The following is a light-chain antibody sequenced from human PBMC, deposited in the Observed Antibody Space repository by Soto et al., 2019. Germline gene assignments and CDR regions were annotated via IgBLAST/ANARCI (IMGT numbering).Light chain of an antibody. CDR2: AAS. J-gene: IGKJ5*01. V-gene: IGKV1-9*01. CDR1: QGIDTS. CDR3: QQLNSFPLT. Sequence: ILLTQSPSSLSASVGDRVTITCRASQGIDTSLAWYQQKPGKAPKLLIYAASNFQSGVPSRFSGSGSGTHCTLTISSLQPEDVATYYCQQLNSFPLTLGQGTRLEIK.